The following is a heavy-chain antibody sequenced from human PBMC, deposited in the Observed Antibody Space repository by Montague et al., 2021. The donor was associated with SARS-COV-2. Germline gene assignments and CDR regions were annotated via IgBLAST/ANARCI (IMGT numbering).Heavy chain of an antibody. J-gene: IGHJ6*02. CDR3: ASGIYPSGSYYNRYYYGLNI. CDR2: IFHSGIT. Sequence: SETLSLTCTVSGGSINTNNWWTWVRQPPGEGLEWIGQIFHSGITNYNPSLESRVTISVDKSKNQFSLWLSSATAADTATYYCASGIYPSGSYYNRYYYGLNIWGPGTTVIVSS. CDR1: GGSINTNNW. D-gene: IGHD3-10*01. V-gene: IGHV4-4*02.